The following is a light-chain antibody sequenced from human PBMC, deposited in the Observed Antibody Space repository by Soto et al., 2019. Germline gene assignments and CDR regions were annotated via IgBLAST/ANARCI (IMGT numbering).Light chain of an antibody. V-gene: IGKV1-39*01. CDR3: QQSYSTFTLT. CDR2: AAS. CDR1: QSVSTY. Sequence: DIQMTQSPSSLSASVGDRVTITCRASQSVSTYLNWCLQKPGEAAKRLIYAASSLQSRVPSKFSGSRSGTDFTLTISSLQPQDFATYYCQQSYSTFTLTFGQGTKVDIK. J-gene: IGKJ1*01.